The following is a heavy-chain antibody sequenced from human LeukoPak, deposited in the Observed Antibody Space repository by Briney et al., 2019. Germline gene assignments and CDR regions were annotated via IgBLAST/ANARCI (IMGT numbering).Heavy chain of an antibody. CDR3: ARENRGGWYFQH. J-gene: IGHJ1*01. V-gene: IGHV3-49*04. D-gene: IGHD6-19*01. CDR1: GFTFGDYV. CDR2: IRSKAYGGTT. Sequence: GGSLRLSCTASGFTFGDYVMSWVRQAPGKGLEWVGFIRSKAYGGTTKNAASVKGRFTISRDDSRSIAYLQMNSLRAEDTAVYYCARENRGGWYFQHWGQGTLVTVSS.